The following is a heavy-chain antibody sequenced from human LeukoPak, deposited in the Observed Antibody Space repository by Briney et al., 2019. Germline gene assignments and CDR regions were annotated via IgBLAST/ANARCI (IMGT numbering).Heavy chain of an antibody. CDR2: IYYSGST. J-gene: IGHJ4*02. V-gene: IGHV4-59*08. CDR1: GGSISSYD. D-gene: IGHD3-22*01. CDR3: ARLSSGYYWDS. Sequence: SETLSLICSVSGGSISSYDWSWIRQPPGKGLEWIGYIYYSGSTKYNSSLKSRVTISLDTSNNQFSLKLSSVPAADTAGYYCARLSSGYYWDSWGQGTLVTVSS.